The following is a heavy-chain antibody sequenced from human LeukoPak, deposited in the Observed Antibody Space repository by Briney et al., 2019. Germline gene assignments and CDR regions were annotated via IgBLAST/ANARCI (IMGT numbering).Heavy chain of an antibody. D-gene: IGHD3-10*01. CDR1: GSSISSSTEY. CDR2: IYYSGGT. Sequence: SETLSLTCTVSGSSISSSTEYWGWIRQPPGKALEWIGSIYYSGGTYYNPSLQSQVTISVDTSKNQFSLKLSSVTAADTAVYYCAGVVSMVRGVIDYWGQGTLVTVSS. J-gene: IGHJ4*02. CDR3: AGVVSMVRGVIDY. V-gene: IGHV4-39*07.